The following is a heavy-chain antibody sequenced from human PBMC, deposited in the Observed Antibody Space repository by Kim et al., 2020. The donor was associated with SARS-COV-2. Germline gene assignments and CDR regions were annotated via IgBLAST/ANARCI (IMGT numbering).Heavy chain of an antibody. CDR1: GFTFSSYA. D-gene: IGHD3-10*01. CDR3: ARVTYGSGSQEDY. V-gene: IGHV3-30*04. CDR2: ISYDGSNK. J-gene: IGHJ4*02. Sequence: GGSLRLSCAASGFTFSSYAMHWVRQAPGKGLEWVAVISYDGSNKYYADSVKGRFTISRDNSKNTLYLQMNSLRAEDTAVYYCARVTYGSGSQEDYWGQGTLVTVSS.